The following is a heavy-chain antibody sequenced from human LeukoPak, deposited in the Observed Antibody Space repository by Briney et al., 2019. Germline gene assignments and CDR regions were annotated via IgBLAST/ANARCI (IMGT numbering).Heavy chain of an antibody. Sequence: ASVKVSCKASGYTFTGYYMHWVRQAPGEVLEWMGRINPNSGGTNYAQKFQGRVTMTRDTSISTAYMELSRLISDDTAVYYCAREKVRQSGMDVWGQGTTVTVSS. CDR3: AREKVRQSGMDV. J-gene: IGHJ6*02. D-gene: IGHD2-2*01. CDR2: INPNSGGT. V-gene: IGHV1-2*06. CDR1: GYTFTGYY.